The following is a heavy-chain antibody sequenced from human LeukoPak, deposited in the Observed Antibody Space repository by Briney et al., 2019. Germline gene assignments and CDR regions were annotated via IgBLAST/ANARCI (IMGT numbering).Heavy chain of an antibody. CDR2: LHTDNDDA. CDR3: ARGGTAAETSGFDH. V-gene: IGHV1-8*01. Sequence: ASVKVSCKASGYTFASHDIIWVRQATGQGLEYMGWLHTDNDDAGYAEKFQGRVNLTKDTAKGTASMELSSLTFDDTAVYYCARGGTAAETSGFDHWGRGTQVTVSA. D-gene: IGHD6-13*01. J-gene: IGHJ4*01. CDR1: GYTFASHD.